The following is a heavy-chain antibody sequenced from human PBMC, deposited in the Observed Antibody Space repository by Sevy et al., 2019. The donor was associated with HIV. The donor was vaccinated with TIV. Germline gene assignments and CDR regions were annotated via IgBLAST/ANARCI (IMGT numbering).Heavy chain of an antibody. J-gene: IGHJ6*03. CDR3: AKLGTPTPRGFYYYMDV. D-gene: IGHD2-15*01. CDR1: GFTFSSYG. Sequence: GGSLRLSCAASGFTFSSYGMHWVRQAPGKGLEWVAFIRYDGSNKYYADSVKGRFTISRDNSKNTQYLQMNSLRAEDTAVYYCAKLGTPTPRGFYYYMDVWGKGTTVTVSS. CDR2: IRYDGSNK. V-gene: IGHV3-30*02.